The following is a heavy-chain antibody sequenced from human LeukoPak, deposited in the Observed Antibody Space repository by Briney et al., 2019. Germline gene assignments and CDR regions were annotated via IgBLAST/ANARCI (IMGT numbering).Heavy chain of an antibody. V-gene: IGHV3-23*01. Sequence: PGASLRLSCADSGFTFSSYAMSWVRQAPGKGLEWVSAISGSGGSTYYADSVKGRFTISRDNSKNTLYLQMNSLRAEDTAVYYCAKDPHIVVVTALVDYWGQGTLVTVSS. CDR2: ISGSGGST. CDR1: GFTFSSYA. D-gene: IGHD2-21*02. J-gene: IGHJ4*02. CDR3: AKDPHIVVVTALVDY.